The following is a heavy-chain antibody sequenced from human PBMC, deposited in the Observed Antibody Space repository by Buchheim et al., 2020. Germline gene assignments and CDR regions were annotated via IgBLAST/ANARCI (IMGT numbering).Heavy chain of an antibody. D-gene: IGHD2-2*01. V-gene: IGHV3-23*01. CDR3: AKESQPTSRGVFDI. CDR1: GFTFSAYA. J-gene: IGHJ3*02. CDR2: VNGGGFST. Sequence: EVQMLESGGGLVQPGGSLRLSCAASGFTFSAYAMNWVRKAPGKGLQWVSGVNGGGFSTYYADSVKGRFTISRDNSKNTFYLEMSNLRAEDTAVYYCAKESQPTSRGVFDIWGQGT.